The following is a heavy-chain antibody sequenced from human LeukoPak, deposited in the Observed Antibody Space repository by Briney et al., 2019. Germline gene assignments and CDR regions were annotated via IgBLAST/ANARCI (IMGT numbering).Heavy chain of an antibody. J-gene: IGHJ4*02. Sequence: GGSLRLSCAASGFTFSSYAMHWVRQAPGKGLEWVAVISYDGSNKYYADSVKGRFTISRDNSKNTLYLQMNSLRAEDTAVYYCASTTDSGSYYLGFGYWGQGTLVTVSS. CDR1: GFTFSSYA. V-gene: IGHV3-30-3*01. CDR2: ISYDGSNK. CDR3: ASTTDSGSYYLGFGY. D-gene: IGHD1-26*01.